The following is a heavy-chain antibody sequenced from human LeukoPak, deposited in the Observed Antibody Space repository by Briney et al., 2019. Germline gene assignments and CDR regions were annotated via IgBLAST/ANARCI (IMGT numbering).Heavy chain of an antibody. D-gene: IGHD2-2*01. CDR2: ISESGGRT. Sequence: GSLRLSCAASGFTFSSYAMSWVRQAPGKGLEWVSRISESGGRTYYADSVKGRFTISRDNSRNTLYLQMNSLRAEDTAVYFCAKLSPSWNFHYLDYWGQGTLVTVSS. J-gene: IGHJ4*02. CDR3: AKLSPSWNFHYLDY. CDR1: GFTFSSYA. V-gene: IGHV3-23*01.